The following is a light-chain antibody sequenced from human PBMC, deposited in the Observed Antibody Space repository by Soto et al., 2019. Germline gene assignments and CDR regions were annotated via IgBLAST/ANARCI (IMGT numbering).Light chain of an antibody. CDR2: AAS. CDR1: ESVGSK. V-gene: IGKV3-20*01. J-gene: IGKJ1*01. CDR3: HQYGNSPGT. Sequence: EIVMTQSPATLSVSPWERATLSCRASESVGSKVAWYQQKPGQAPRLLIYAASIRATAFPDRFSGSGSGTDFTLTISRLEPEDFAVYYCHQYGNSPGTFGQGTKV.